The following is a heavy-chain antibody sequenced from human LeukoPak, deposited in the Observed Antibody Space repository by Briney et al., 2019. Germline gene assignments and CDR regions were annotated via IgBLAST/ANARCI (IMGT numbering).Heavy chain of an antibody. J-gene: IGHJ6*02. V-gene: IGHV1-69*04. CDR2: IIPILGIA. Sequence: SVKVSCKASGGTFSSYAISWVRQAPGQGLEWMGRIIPILGIANYAQKFQGRVTITADKSTSTAYMELSSLRSEDTAVYYCASSYDHIVATTEWSYYYGMDVWGQGTTVTVSS. CDR1: GGTFSSYA. D-gene: IGHD5-12*01. CDR3: ASSYDHIVATTEWSYYYGMDV.